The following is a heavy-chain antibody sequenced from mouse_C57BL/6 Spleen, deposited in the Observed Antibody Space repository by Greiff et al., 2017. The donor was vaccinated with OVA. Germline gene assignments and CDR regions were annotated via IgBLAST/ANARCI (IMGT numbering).Heavy chain of an antibody. Sequence: DVQLVESGGGLVKPGGSLKLSCAASGFTFSSYAMSWVRQTPEKRLEWVATISDGGSYTYYPDNVKGRFTISRDNAKNNLYLQMSHLKSEDTAMYYCARGRFAYWGQGTLVTVSA. CDR3: ARGRFAY. V-gene: IGHV5-4*01. CDR2: ISDGGSYT. J-gene: IGHJ3*01. CDR1: GFTFSSYA.